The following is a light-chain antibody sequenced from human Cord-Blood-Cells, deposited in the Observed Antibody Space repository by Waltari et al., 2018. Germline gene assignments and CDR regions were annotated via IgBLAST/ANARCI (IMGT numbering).Light chain of an antibody. CDR1: QSISSW. J-gene: IGKJ1*01. CDR3: QQYKSYSRT. CDR2: DAS. V-gene: IGKV1-5*01. Sequence: DIQMTQSPSTLSASVGDRVTITCRASQSISSWLAWYQQKPGKAPKLLIYDASSLESGVPSRFSGSGSGTEFTLTISSRQPDDFATYYCQQYKSYSRTFGQGTKVEIK.